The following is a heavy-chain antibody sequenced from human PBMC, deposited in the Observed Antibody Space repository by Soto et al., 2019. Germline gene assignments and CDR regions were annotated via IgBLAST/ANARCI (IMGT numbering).Heavy chain of an antibody. V-gene: IGHV1-69*13. J-gene: IGHJ6*01. CDR1: GGTFSNYA. CDR3: PRYRYFDWSTIYGFGF. D-gene: IGHD3-9*01. CDR2: IIPIFGTA. Sequence: SVKVSCKASGGTFSNYAISWVLQAPAQGLESMGGIIPIFGTANYAQKFQGRVTITADESTSTAYMELSSLRFEDSAVYYCPRYRYFDWSTIYGFGFWGQG.